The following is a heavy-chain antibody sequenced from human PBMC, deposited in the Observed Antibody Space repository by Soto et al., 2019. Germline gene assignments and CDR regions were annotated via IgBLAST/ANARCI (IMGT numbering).Heavy chain of an antibody. V-gene: IGHV4-61*01. CDR3: ARAYYDSWSGYFDY. Sequence: QVHLQESGPGLVKPSETLSLTCTVSGGSVSSDNYYCTWIRQPPGKGLEWIGHIYHSGSTNYNPSLKSRVTISVDTSKNRFSLKVTSVTAADTAIYYCARAYYDSWSGYFDYWGQGTLVTVSS. J-gene: IGHJ4*02. CDR1: GGSVSSDNYY. CDR2: IYHSGST. D-gene: IGHD3-3*01.